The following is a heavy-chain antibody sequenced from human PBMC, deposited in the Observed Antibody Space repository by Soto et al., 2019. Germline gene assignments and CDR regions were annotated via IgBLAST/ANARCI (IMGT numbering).Heavy chain of an antibody. CDR1: GGSISSSSYY. J-gene: IGHJ6*02. CDR2: IYYSGST. V-gene: IGHV4-39*01. D-gene: IGHD3-22*01. Sequence: SETLSLTCTVSGGSISSSSYYWGWIRQPPGQGLEWIGSIYYSGSTYYNPSLKSRVTISVDTSKNQFSLKLSSVTAADTAVYYCARRLYYDSSGFEGGGMDVWDQGTTVT. CDR3: ARRLYYDSSGFEGGGMDV.